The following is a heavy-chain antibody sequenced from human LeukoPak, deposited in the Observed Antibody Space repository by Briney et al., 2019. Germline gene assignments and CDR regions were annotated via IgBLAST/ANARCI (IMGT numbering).Heavy chain of an antibody. Sequence: GGSLRLSCAASGFTFSSYSMNWVRQAPGKGLEWVSSISSSSSYIYYADSVKGRFTISRDNAKNSLYLQMNSLRAEDTAVCYCAREWAFGPNFDYWGQGTLVTVSS. D-gene: IGHD3-10*01. CDR1: GFTFSSYS. V-gene: IGHV3-21*01. CDR3: AREWAFGPNFDY. CDR2: ISSSSSYI. J-gene: IGHJ4*02.